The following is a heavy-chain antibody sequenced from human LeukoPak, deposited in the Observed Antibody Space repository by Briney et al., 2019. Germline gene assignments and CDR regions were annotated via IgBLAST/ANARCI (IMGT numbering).Heavy chain of an antibody. Sequence: SQTLSLTCAVSGDSISSGGYYWNWIRQPPGKGLEWIGSIYHSGSTYYNPSLKSRVTISVDTSKNQFSLKLSSVTAADTAVYYCAVGVGAYDYWGQGTLVTVSS. CDR1: GDSISSGGYY. J-gene: IGHJ4*02. D-gene: IGHD1-26*01. V-gene: IGHV4-30-2*03. CDR3: AVGVGAYDY. CDR2: IYHSGST.